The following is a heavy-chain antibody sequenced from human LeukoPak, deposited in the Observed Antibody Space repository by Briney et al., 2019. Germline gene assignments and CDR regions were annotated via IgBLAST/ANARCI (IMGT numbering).Heavy chain of an antibody. J-gene: IGHJ5*02. CDR2: IDRDGTTK. D-gene: IGHD2-15*01. Sequence: GGSLRLSCAASGFTVSTYWMSWVCQAPGKGLEWVANIDRDGTTKFYLDSLEGRFTISRDNAKNSLYLQGNSLRVEDTAVYYCARDGGYCEGITCPGDLWGQGALVAVSS. V-gene: IGHV3-7*03. CDR3: ARDGGYCEGITCPGDL. CDR1: GFTVSTYW.